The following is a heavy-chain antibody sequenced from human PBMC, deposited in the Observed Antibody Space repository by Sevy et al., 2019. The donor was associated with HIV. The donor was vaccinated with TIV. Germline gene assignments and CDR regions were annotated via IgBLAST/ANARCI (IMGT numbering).Heavy chain of an antibody. CDR2: ISYDGSSK. V-gene: IGHV3-30*18. Sequence: GGSLRLSCAASGFNFSSYGMHWVRQAPGKGLEWVAVISYDGSSKYYAESMKGRFTISRDNSKNTLYLHISSLRAEDTAVDYCAKESGSYYDFWSGHDAFDIWGQGTMVTVSS. J-gene: IGHJ3*02. CDR3: AKESGSYYDFWSGHDAFDI. D-gene: IGHD3-3*01. CDR1: GFNFSSYG.